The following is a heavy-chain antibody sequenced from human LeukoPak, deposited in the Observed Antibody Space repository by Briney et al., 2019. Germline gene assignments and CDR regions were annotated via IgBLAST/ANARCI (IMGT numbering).Heavy chain of an antibody. CDR2: IYPGDFDI. V-gene: IGHV5-51*01. D-gene: IGHD2-15*01. CDR3: ARGLGLCSGGSCYTTSIPA. J-gene: IGHJ3*01. Sequence: GGSLRISCKTSGYTFNDYWIAWVRQMPGKGLEWMGIIYPGDFDIRYSPSFQGQVTISVDKSNTTAYLQWRSLKASDTAMYYCARGLGLCSGGSCYTTSIPAWGHGTLVTVSS. CDR1: GYTFNDYW.